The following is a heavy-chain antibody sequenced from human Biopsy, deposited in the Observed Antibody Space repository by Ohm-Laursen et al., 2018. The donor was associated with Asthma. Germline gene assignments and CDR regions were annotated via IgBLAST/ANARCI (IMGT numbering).Heavy chain of an antibody. J-gene: IGHJ4*01. Sequence: SLRLSCAASGFTFRNHWMTWVRQAPGKGLEWVANIKQDGGETSYMDSVKGRFTIPRDNAKSSLHLQMSSLRAEDTAVYFCARDFTIGSGSPFHFWGPGTLVTVSS. CDR2: IKQDGGET. D-gene: IGHD3-10*01. CDR3: ARDFTIGSGSPFHF. CDR1: GFTFRNHW. V-gene: IGHV3-7*01.